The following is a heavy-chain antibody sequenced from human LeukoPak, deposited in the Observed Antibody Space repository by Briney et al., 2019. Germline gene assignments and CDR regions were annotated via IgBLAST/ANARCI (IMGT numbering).Heavy chain of an antibody. CDR1: GGSISSYY. V-gene: IGHV4-59*12. Sequence: SETLSLTCTVSGGSISSYYWSWIRQPPGKGLEWIGYIYYSGSTNYNPSLKSRVTISVDTSKNQFSLKLSSVTAADTAVYYCARPQGWELFSWLDPWGQGTLVTVSS. J-gene: IGHJ5*02. D-gene: IGHD3-10*01. CDR2: IYYSGST. CDR3: ARPQGWELFSWLDP.